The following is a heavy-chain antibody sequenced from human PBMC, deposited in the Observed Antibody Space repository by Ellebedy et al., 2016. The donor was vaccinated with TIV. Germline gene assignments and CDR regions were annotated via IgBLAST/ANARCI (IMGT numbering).Heavy chain of an antibody. CDR1: GFTFSSYA. J-gene: IGHJ4*02. D-gene: IGHD1-26*01. Sequence: GESLKISCAASGFTFSSYAMSWVRQAPGKGLEWVANINQDGSEEQYVDSVKGRFTISRDNAKNSLYLQMSSLRAEDTAVYYCARDTLVGVTDSYFDYWGQGTLVTVSS. V-gene: IGHV3-7*03. CDR3: ARDTLVGVTDSYFDY. CDR2: INQDGSEE.